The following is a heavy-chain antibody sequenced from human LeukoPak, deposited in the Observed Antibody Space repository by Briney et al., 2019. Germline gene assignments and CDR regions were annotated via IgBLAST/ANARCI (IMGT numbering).Heavy chain of an antibody. CDR2: ITSGGSVI. CDR1: GFTFKTYH. D-gene: IGHD3-16*01. J-gene: IGHJ4*02. Sequence: GRSLRLSCVACGFTFKTYHMKWVRQAPGKGLEWLSGITSGGSVIYYADSVKGRFTISRDDAMNSVFLQMSGLTVDDTAVYYCARKRLADLGDDTSFGGTPFDFWGQGTLVSVSS. V-gene: IGHV3-48*03. CDR3: ARKRLADLGDDTSFGGTPFDF.